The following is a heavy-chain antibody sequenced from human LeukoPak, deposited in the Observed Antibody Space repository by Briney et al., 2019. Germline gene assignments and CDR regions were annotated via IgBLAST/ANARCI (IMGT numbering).Heavy chain of an antibody. D-gene: IGHD4-17*01. CDR2: ISYDGSIK. Sequence: GGSLRLSCEASGFPFSSYWMTWVRQAPGKGLEWVAVISYDGSIKYYADSVKGRFTISRDNSKNTLYLQMNSLRPEDTAVYSCARDLYGSWGQGTLVTVSS. J-gene: IGHJ4*02. V-gene: IGHV3-30*03. CDR3: ARDLYGS. CDR1: GFPFSSYW.